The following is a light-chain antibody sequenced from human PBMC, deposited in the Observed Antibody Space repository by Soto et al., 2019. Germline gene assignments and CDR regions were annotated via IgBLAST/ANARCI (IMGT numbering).Light chain of an antibody. V-gene: IGKV1-5*01. CDR1: QSISSW. CDR2: DAS. J-gene: IGKJ1*01. CDR3: QQDTSHPRP. Sequence: AQSPSSLSSSLGDRVTIPCRATQSISSWLAWYQQKPGKAPKLLIYDASSLESGVPSRFSGSGSGTEFTLTIIILPPCAFTSSYLQQDTSHPRPVGQGANVDI.